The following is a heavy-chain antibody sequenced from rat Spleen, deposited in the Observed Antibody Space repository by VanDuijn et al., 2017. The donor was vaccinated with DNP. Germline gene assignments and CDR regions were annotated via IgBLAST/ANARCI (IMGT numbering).Heavy chain of an antibody. CDR1: GFTFSDYA. V-gene: IGHV5-17*01. CDR2: INYDGSRT. CDR3: ARHEGLYSGFPDYFDY. Sequence: EVQLVESGGGSVQPGRSPKISCEASGFTFSDYAMAWVRQAPKKGLEWVATINYDGSRTYYRDSVRGRFTISRDNAKSTLYLQVDSLRSEDTATYYCARHEGLYSGFPDYFDYWGQGVMVTVSS. J-gene: IGHJ2*01. D-gene: IGHD4-4*01.